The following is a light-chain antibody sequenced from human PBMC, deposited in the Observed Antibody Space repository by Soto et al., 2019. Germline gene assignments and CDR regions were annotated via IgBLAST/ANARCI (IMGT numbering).Light chain of an antibody. Sequence: AIRMTQSPSSLSASTGDRVTITCRASQGISSYLAWYQQKPGKAPKLLIYAASTLQSGVPSRFSGSGSGTDFTLTISCLQSEDFATYYCQQYYSYPLFPSVLTFGGGTKVDIK. CDR3: QQYYSYPLFPSVLT. V-gene: IGKV1-8*01. J-gene: IGKJ4*01. CDR2: AAS. CDR1: QGISSY.